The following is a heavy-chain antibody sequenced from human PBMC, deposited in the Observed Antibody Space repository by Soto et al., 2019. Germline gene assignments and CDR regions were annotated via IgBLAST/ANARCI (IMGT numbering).Heavy chain of an antibody. CDR3: ARYRREAVAGYTLDN. V-gene: IGHV4-59*01. CDR1: GGSISSNY. J-gene: IGHJ4*02. Sequence: SETLSLTCTVSGGSISSNYWTWIRQPPGKGLEWIGYVYNSGSTNYNPSLESRVTISEDTSKSQFSLKVNSMTAADTAVYYCARYRREAVAGYTLDNWGQGILVTVSS. D-gene: IGHD6-13*01. CDR2: VYNSGST.